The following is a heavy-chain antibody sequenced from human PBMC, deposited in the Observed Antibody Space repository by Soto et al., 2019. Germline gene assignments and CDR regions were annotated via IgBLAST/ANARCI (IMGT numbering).Heavy chain of an antibody. CDR1: GYSFTSYW. CDR3: ARHGMLDTMIVVVHDAFDI. J-gene: IGHJ3*02. Sequence: GESLKISCKGSGYSFTSYWISWVRQMPGKGLEWMGRIDPSDSYTNYSPSFQGHVTISADKSISTAYLQWSSLKASDTAMYYCARHGMLDTMIVVVHDAFDIWGQGTMVTV. CDR2: IDPSDSYT. D-gene: IGHD3-22*01. V-gene: IGHV5-10-1*01.